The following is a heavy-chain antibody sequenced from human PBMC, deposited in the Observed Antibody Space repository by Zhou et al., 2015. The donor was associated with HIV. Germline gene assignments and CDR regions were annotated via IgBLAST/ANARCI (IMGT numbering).Heavy chain of an antibody. V-gene: IGHV1-69*01. Sequence: QVQLVQSGAEVKKPGSSVKVSCKASGGTFSSYAISWVRQAPGQGLEWMGGIIPIFGTANYAQKFQGRVTITADESTSTAYMELSSLRSEDTAVYYCVRGDCSGGSCFGDFDYWGQGTLVTVSS. CDR3: VRGDCSGGSCFGDFDY. D-gene: IGHD2-15*01. J-gene: IGHJ4*02. CDR1: GGTFSSYA. CDR2: IIPIFGTA.